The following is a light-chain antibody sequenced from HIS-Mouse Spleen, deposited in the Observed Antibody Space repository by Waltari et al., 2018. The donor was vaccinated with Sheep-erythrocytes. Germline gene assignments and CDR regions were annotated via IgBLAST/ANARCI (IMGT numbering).Light chain of an antibody. CDR1: SRDVGSYNL. V-gene: IGLV2-23*01. CDR3: CSYAGSSTPWV. CDR2: EGS. Sequence: QSALTQPASVSGSPGQSITISCTGTSRDVGSYNLVPWYQQHPGKAPKLMIYEGSTRPSGVSNRFSGSKSGNTASLTISGLQAEDEADYYCCSYAGSSTPWVFGGGTKLTVL. J-gene: IGLJ3*02.